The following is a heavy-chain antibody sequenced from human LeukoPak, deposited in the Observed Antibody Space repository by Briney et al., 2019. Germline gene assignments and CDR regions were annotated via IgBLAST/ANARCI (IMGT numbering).Heavy chain of an antibody. Sequence: SETLSLTCTVSGGSISSYYWSWIRQPPGKGLEWIGYIYYSGSTNYNPSLKSRVTISVDTSKNQFSLKLSSVTAADTAVYYCARGRYCSSTSCPKEMRSYSNLRKRLYYGMDVWGQGTTVTVSS. J-gene: IGHJ6*02. D-gene: IGHD2-2*01. CDR3: ARGRYCSSTSCPKEMRSYSNLRKRLYYGMDV. V-gene: IGHV4-59*12. CDR2: IYYSGST. CDR1: GGSISSYY.